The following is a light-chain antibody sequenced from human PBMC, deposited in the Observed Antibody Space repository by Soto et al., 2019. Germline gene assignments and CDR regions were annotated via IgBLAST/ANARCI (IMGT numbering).Light chain of an antibody. CDR2: QVT. V-gene: IGLV2-14*01. CDR3: SSYTGSTNYV. Sequence: QSALTQPASVSGSPGQSITISCTGTSGDVGIYNYVSWYQQHPGKAPKLMIYQVTNRPSGVSNRFSGSKSGNTASLTISGLQAEDEADYYCSSYTGSTNYVFXTGTKVTVL. CDR1: SGDVGIYNY. J-gene: IGLJ1*01.